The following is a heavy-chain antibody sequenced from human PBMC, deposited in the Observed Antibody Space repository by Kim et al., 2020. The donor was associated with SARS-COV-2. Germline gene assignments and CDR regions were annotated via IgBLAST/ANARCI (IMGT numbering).Heavy chain of an antibody. CDR1: GFTPTIHW. D-gene: IGHD6-19*01. J-gene: IGHJ1*01. CDR3: ARGSGWLIEH. Sequence: GGSLRLSCAASGFTPTIHWMNWVRQTTGKGLEWVANIKHDGSETKYVDSVKGRFTISRDSARNSIYLQMNSLRAEDTAVYYCARGSGWLIEHWGQGTLVTVSS. CDR2: IKHDGSET. V-gene: IGHV3-7*05.